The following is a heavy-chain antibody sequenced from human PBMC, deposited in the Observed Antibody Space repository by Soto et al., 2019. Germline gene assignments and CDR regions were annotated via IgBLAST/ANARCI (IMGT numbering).Heavy chain of an antibody. CDR2: ISYDGSNK. J-gene: IGHJ4*02. V-gene: IGHV3-30*18. CDR1: GFTFSSYG. Sequence: GGSLRLSCAASGFTFSSYGMHWVRQAPGKGLEWVAVISYDGSNKYYADSVKGRFTISRDNSKNTLYLQMDSLRAEDTAVYYCAKDRGRIQLWYDYWGQGTLVTVSS. CDR3: AKDRGRIQLWYDY. D-gene: IGHD5-18*01.